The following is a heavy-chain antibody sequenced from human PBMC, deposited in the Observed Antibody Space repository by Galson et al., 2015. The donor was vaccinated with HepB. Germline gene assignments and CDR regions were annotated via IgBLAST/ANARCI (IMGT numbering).Heavy chain of an antibody. CDR3: TGLRSPTVTDEAHA. V-gene: IGHV3-15*01. D-gene: IGHD4-17*01. J-gene: IGHJ4*02. Sequence: SLRLSCAASGFIFSDAWMSWVRQAPGKGLEWVGRIKSKTDGETTDHAASVKGRFTISRDDSKNTLYLQMNSLKTEDTAVYYCTGLRSPTVTDEAHAWGQGTLVTVSS. CDR1: GFIFSDAW. CDR2: IKSKTDGETT.